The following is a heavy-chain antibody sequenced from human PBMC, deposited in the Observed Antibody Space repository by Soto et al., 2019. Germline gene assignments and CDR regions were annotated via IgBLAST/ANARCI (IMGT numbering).Heavy chain of an antibody. CDR2: INHSGST. Sequence: SETPSPTCAVFGGAFSGYYWGWIRQAPGEGLEWIGEINHSGSTNYNPSLKSRVTISVDTSKNQFSLKLSSVTAADTAVYYCARSRSSSWQRDYYYSGLDVGGQVTTVTFSS. D-gene: IGHD6-13*01. V-gene: IGHV4-34*01. CDR3: ARSRSSSWQRDYYYSGLDV. J-gene: IGHJ6*02. CDR1: GGAFSGYY.